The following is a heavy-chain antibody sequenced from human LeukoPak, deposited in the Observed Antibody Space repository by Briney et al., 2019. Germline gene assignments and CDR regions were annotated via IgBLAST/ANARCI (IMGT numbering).Heavy chain of an antibody. V-gene: IGHV1-24*01. J-gene: IGHJ4*02. CDR3: ATDIHCSSTSCKGY. CDR1: GYSLTELS. CDR2: FGPEDGET. D-gene: IGHD2-2*01. Sequence: ASVKVSCKVSGYSLTELSMHWVRQVPGKGLEWMGGFGPEDGETIYAQKFQGRVTMTEDTSTDTAYMELSSLRSEDTAVYYCATDIHCSSTSCKGYWGRGTLVTVSS.